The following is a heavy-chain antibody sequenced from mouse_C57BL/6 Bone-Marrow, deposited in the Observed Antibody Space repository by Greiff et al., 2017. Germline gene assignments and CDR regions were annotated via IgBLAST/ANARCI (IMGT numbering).Heavy chain of an antibody. CDR1: GYTFTSYW. CDR2: IDPSDSET. V-gene: IGHV1-52*01. D-gene: IGHD2-3*01. J-gene: IGHJ4*01. Sequence: QVQLQQPGAELVRPGSSVKLSCTASGYTFTSYWMHWVKQRPIQGLEWIGNIDPSDSETHYNQKFKDKATLTVDKSSSTAYMQLSSLTSEDSAVDYCARGGWFPAMDYWGQGTSVTVSS. CDR3: ARGGWFPAMDY.